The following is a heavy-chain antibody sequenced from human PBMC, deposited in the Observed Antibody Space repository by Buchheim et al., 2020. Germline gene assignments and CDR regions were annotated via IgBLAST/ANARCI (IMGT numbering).Heavy chain of an antibody. CDR1: GGTFSSYA. CDR2: IIPIFGTA. D-gene: IGHD3-3*01. CDR3: ARVWDFWSGYYTPNNYYYGMDV. J-gene: IGHJ6*02. V-gene: IGHV1-69*01. Sequence: QVQLVQSGAEVKKPGSSVKVSCKASGGTFSSYAISWVRQAPGQGLEWMGGIIPIFGTANYAQKFQGRVTITADESTSTAYLELSSLRSDDTAVYYCARVWDFWSGYYTPNNYYYGMDVWGQGTT.